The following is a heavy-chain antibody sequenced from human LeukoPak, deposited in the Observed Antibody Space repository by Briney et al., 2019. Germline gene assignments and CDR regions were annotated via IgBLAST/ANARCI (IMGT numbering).Heavy chain of an antibody. CDR1: GFTFSSYS. V-gene: IGHV3-21*01. J-gene: IGHJ4*02. CDR3: ARDGPLWFGESRSDF. CDR2: ITSSSTYT. D-gene: IGHD3-10*01. Sequence: GGSLRLSCAASGFTFSSYSMTWVRQAPGKGLEWVSSITSSSTYTFYADSVRGRFTISRDNAKKSLYLQMYSLRAEDTAVYYCARDGPLWFGESRSDFWGQGTLVTVSS.